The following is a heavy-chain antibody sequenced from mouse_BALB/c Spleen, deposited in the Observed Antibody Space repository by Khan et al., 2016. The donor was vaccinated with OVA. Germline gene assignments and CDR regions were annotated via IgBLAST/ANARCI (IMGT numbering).Heavy chain of an antibody. CDR3: AKGGCGGFAY. CDR1: GYTFSSYW. Sequence: QVQLQQSGGDLMKPGASVKISCTATGYTFSSYWIEWVKQRPGHGLEWIGQIFPGSVSTSYNAKFKGKATFTADTSSNTAYMQLSSLTSEDSAVYCCAKGGCGGFAYWGQGTLVTVSA. J-gene: IGHJ3*01. CDR2: IFPGSVST. V-gene: IGHV1-9*01.